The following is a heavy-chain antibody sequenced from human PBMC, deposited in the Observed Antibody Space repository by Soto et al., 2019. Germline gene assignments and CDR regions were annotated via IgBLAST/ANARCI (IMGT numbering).Heavy chain of an antibody. CDR1: GGSISSYY. CDR2: IYYSGST. CDR3: ARIPYGDYTTRRDY. Sequence: NPSETLSLTCTVSGGSISSYYWSWIRQPPGKGLEWIGYIYYSGSTYYNPSLKSRVTISVDTSKNQFSLKLSSVTAAGTAVYYCARIPYGDYTTRRDYWGQGTLVTVSS. V-gene: IGHV4-59*08. D-gene: IGHD4-17*01. J-gene: IGHJ4*02.